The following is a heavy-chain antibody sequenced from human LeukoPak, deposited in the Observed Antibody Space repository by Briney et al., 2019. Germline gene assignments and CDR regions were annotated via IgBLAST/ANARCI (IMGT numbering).Heavy chain of an antibody. J-gene: IGHJ4*02. CDR2: ISWNGGST. Sequence: PGGSLRLSCAASGFTFDDYGMSWVRQAPGKGLEWVSGISWNGGSTGYADSVKGRFTISRDNAKNSLYLQMNSLRAEDTALYYCARDLSDYGGNSWSFDYWGQGTLVTVSS. CDR1: GFTFDDYG. CDR3: ARDLSDYGGNSWSFDY. D-gene: IGHD4-23*01. V-gene: IGHV3-20*04.